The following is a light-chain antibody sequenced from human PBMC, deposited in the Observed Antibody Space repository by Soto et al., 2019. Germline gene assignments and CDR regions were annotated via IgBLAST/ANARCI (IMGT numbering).Light chain of an antibody. CDR3: SSYTGSSTYVV. Sequence: QSALTQPASVSGSPGQSITISCTGTSSDVGGYNYVSWYQQHPGKAPKLMIYDVSNRPSGVSNRFSGSKSGNTASLTISGLTAEDESDYYCSSYTGSSTYVVFGGGTKLTVL. J-gene: IGLJ2*01. V-gene: IGLV2-14*01. CDR1: SSDVGGYNY. CDR2: DVS.